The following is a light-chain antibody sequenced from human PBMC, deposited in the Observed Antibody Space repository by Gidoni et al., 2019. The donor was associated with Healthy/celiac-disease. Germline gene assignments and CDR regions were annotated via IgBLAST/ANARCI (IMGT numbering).Light chain of an antibody. CDR2: AAS. Sequence: DIQLTQSPSFLSASVGDRVTVTCRASQGISSYLAWYQQNPGKAPKLLIYAASTLQSGVPSRSSGSGSGTEFTLTISSLQPEDFATYYCQQLNSYPITFGQGTRLEIK. CDR3: QQLNSYPIT. V-gene: IGKV1-9*01. J-gene: IGKJ5*01. CDR1: QGISSY.